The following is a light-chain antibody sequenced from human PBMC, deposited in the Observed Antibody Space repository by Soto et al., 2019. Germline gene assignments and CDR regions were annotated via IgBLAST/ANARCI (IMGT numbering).Light chain of an antibody. CDR3: QSYDSSLSAYV. J-gene: IGLJ1*01. CDR1: SSNIGNNY. Sequence: SVLTQPPSVSAAPGQKVTISCSGSSSNIGNNYVSWYQQLPGTAPKLLIYDNNKRPSGIPDRFSGSKSGTSATLGITGLQTGDEADYYCQSYDSSLSAYVFGTGTKVTV. V-gene: IGLV1-51*01. CDR2: DNN.